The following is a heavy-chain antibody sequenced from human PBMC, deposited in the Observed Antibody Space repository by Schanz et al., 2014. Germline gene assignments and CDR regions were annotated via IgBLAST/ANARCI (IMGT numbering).Heavy chain of an antibody. Sequence: VQLLQFGGGVVQPGGSLRLSCAASGFTFSTYAMSWVRQAPGKGLEWVSALSGSGGSTYYADSVKGRFTISRDNSKNTLYLQMNSLRADDTAVYFCARAHGNNWYGKGLDYWGQGTQVTVSS. CDR2: LSGSGGST. CDR1: GFTFSTYA. D-gene: IGHD1-1*01. J-gene: IGHJ4*02. CDR3: ARAHGNNWYGKGLDY. V-gene: IGHV3-23*01.